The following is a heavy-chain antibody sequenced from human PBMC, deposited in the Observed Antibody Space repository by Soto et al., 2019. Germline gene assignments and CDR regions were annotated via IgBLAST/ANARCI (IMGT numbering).Heavy chain of an antibody. D-gene: IGHD1-26*01. V-gene: IGHV3-48*04. CDR2: ISSSGSTI. CDR1: GFKISSSS. CDR3: ARDLIVGATYLDYYYGMDV. J-gene: IGHJ6*02. Sequence: GGSLRLSCASFGFKISSSSMNWVRQAPVRGLDWVSYISSSGSTIYYADSVKGRFTISRDNAKNSLYLQMNSLRAEDTAVYYCARDLIVGATYLDYYYGMDVWGQGTTVTVSS.